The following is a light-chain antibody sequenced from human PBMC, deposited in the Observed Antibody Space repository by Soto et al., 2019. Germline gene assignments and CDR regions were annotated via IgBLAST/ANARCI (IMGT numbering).Light chain of an antibody. Sequence: EIVLTQSPVTLSLSPGERATLSCRASQSVSSYLAWYQQKPGQPPRLLIYDAANRATGIPARFSGSGSGTDFTLTINRLEPDDFAVYYCQQRSNWPPGFTFGPGTKVDFK. CDR3: QQRSNWPPGFT. CDR1: QSVSSY. J-gene: IGKJ3*01. V-gene: IGKV3-11*01. CDR2: DAA.